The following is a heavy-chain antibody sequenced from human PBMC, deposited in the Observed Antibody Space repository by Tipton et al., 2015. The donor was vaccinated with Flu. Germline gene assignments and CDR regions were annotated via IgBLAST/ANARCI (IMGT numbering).Heavy chain of an antibody. CDR3: EHGDYRLIDY. J-gene: IGHJ4*02. D-gene: IGHD4-17*01. V-gene: IGHV4-34*01. CDR1: GGSFSGYY. CDR2: INHSGST. Sequence: TLSLTCAVYGGSFSGYYWSWIRQPPGKGLEWIGEINHSGSTNYNPSLKSRVTISVDTSKNQFSLKLSSVTAADTAVYYCEHGDYRLIDYWGQGTLVTVSS.